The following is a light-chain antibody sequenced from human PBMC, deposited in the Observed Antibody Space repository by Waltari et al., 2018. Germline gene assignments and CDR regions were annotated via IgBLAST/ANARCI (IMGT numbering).Light chain of an antibody. Sequence: SCRANESVSSYLAWYQHKPGQAPRLLIYDASNRAAGIPARFSGSGYGTDFTLTISSLEPEDFAIYYCQQRTNWVTTFGQGTRLDIK. CDR1: ESVSSY. V-gene: IGKV3-11*01. J-gene: IGKJ5*01. CDR3: QQRTNWVTT. CDR2: DAS.